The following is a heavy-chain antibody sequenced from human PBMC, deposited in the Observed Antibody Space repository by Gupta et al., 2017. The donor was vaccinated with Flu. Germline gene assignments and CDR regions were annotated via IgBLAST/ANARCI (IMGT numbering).Heavy chain of an antibody. Sequence: QITLKESGPTLVKPTQPLTLTCTFSGFSLSTSGVGVGWIRQPPGKALEWLALIYWDDDKRYSPSLKSRLTITKDTSKNQVVLTMTNMDPVDTATYYCAHRAKAGYCSGGSCYFDYWGQGTVVTVSS. J-gene: IGHJ4*02. CDR1: GFSLSTSGVG. CDR3: AHRAKAGYCSGGSCYFDY. V-gene: IGHV2-5*02. CDR2: IYWDDDK. D-gene: IGHD2-15*01.